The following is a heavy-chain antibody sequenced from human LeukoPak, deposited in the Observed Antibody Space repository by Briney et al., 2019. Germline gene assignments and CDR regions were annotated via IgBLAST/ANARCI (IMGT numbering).Heavy chain of an antibody. J-gene: IGHJ4*02. V-gene: IGHV1-18*01. Sequence: ASVTVSCTASGYTFTSYGISWVRQAPGHGLEWMGWISAYNGNTNYAQKLQGRVTMTTDTSTSTAYMELRSLRSDDTAVYYCARGGIDIVVVPAANPHFDYWGQGTLVTVSS. CDR1: GYTFTSYG. CDR3: ARGGIDIVVVPAANPHFDY. D-gene: IGHD2-2*01. CDR2: ISAYNGNT.